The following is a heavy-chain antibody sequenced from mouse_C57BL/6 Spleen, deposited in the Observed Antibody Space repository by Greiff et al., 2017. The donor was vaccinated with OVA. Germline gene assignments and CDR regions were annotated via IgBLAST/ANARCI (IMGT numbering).Heavy chain of an antibody. V-gene: IGHV5-16*01. Sequence: EVKLVESEGGLVQPGRSMKLSCTASGFTFSDYYMAWVRQVPEKGLEWVANINSDGSSTYSLDSLKSRFIISRDNAKNILYLQMSSLKSEDTATYYCAREGYDSSYAMDYWGQGTSVTVSS. D-gene: IGHD2-4*01. J-gene: IGHJ4*01. CDR3: AREGYDSSYAMDY. CDR1: GFTFSDYY. CDR2: INSDGSST.